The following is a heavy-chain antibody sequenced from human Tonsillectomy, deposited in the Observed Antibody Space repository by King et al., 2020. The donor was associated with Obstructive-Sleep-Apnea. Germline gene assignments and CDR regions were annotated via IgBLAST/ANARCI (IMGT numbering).Heavy chain of an antibody. CDR1: GGTFSSYA. J-gene: IGHJ4*02. CDR3: ARESGSYGDSAGFGY. V-gene: IGHV1-69*01. Sequence: VQLVESGAEVKKPGSSVKVSCKASGGTFSSYAIRCVRQAAVQGLEWMGGSMPSFGTANYAQKFQGSVTITADESTSTAYMELSSLRSEDTAVYYCARESGSYGDSAGFGYWGQGTLVTVSS. CDR2: SMPSFGTA. D-gene: IGHD4-17*01.